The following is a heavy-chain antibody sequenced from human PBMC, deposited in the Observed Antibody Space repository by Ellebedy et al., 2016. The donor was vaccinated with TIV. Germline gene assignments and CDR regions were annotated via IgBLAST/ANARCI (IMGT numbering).Heavy chain of an antibody. CDR3: ASQLADYFDS. J-gene: IGHJ4*02. CDR2: IFPGDSET. CDR1: GYSFTDFW. D-gene: IGHD2-21*01. Sequence: GESLKISCKGSGYSFTDFWIGWVRQMPGKGLEYMGIIFPGDSETRYSPSFPGQVTLSADKSISTAYLEWSSLKASDTAMYYCASQLADYFDSWGQGTPVTVSS. V-gene: IGHV5-51*01.